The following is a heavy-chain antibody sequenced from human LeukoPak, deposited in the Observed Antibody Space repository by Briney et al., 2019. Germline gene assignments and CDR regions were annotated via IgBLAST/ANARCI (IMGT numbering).Heavy chain of an antibody. Sequence: SLRLSCAASGFTFDDYAMHWVRQAPGKGLEWVSGISWNSGSIGYADSVKGRFTISRDNAKNSLYLQMNSLRAEDMALYYCAKVQYHGDYVSSDAFDIWGQGTMVTVSS. CDR3: AKVQYHGDYVSSDAFDI. J-gene: IGHJ3*02. CDR1: GFTFDDYA. V-gene: IGHV3-9*03. D-gene: IGHD4-17*01. CDR2: ISWNSGSI.